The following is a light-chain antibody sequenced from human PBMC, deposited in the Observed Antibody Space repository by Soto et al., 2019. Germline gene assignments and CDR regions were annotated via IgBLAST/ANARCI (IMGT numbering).Light chain of an antibody. Sequence: QPASVSGSPGQSITISCTGTNSDVGGYNYVSWYQQHPGKAPKLMIYEVSNRPSGVSNRFSGSKSGNTASLTISGLQAEDEADYYCSSYTSSGTRVFGTGTKVTVL. CDR3: SSYTSSGTRV. J-gene: IGLJ1*01. CDR1: NSDVGGYNY. CDR2: EVS. V-gene: IGLV2-14*01.